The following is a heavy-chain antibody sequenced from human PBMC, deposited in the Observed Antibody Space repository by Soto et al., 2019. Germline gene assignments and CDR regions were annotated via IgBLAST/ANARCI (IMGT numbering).Heavy chain of an antibody. Sequence: QLQLQESGPGLVKPSETLSLTCTVSGGSISSSSYYWGWIRQPPGKGLEWIGSIYYSGSTYYNPSLKSRVTISVDTSKNQFSLKLSAVPAADTAVYYCARRERGGSYYVDYGGQGTLVTVSS. D-gene: IGHD1-26*01. CDR1: GGSISSSSYY. J-gene: IGHJ4*02. V-gene: IGHV4-39*01. CDR2: IYYSGST. CDR3: ARRERGGSYYVDY.